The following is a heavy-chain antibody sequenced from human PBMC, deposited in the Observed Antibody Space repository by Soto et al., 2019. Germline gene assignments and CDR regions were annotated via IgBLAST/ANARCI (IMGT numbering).Heavy chain of an antibody. D-gene: IGHD3-3*01. CDR2: IYYSGST. J-gene: IGHJ4*02. CDR3: ARGHLWLEN. Sequence: SETLALTCAVSGVSISGFYWSWIRQPLGKGLEYIGYIYYSGSTYYNPSLKSRVTVSLDSSKNQFSLKLASVTAADTAIYYCARGHLWLENWGQGTQVTGSS. CDR1: GVSISGFY. V-gene: IGHV4-59*01.